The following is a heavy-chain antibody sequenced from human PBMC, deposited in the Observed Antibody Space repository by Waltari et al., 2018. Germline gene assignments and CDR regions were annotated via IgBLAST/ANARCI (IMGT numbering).Heavy chain of an antibody. D-gene: IGHD3-22*01. CDR2: ISWDGGST. CDR3: AKDMGPSRYDSSGYFDY. Sequence: EVQLVESGGVVVQPGGSLRLSCAASGFTFDDYTMHWVRQAPGKGLEWVSLISWDGGSTYYADSVKGRFTISRDNSKNSLYLQMNSLRTEDTALYYCAKDMGPSRYDSSGYFDYWGQGNLVTVSS. V-gene: IGHV3-43*01. CDR1: GFTFDDYT. J-gene: IGHJ4*02.